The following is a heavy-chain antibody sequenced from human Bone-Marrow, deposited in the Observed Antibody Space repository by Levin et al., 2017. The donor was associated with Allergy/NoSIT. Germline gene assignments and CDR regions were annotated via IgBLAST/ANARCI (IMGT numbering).Heavy chain of an antibody. Sequence: LSLPCAASGFLFSNSAMNWVRQAPGKGLEWVSQISGSGGNTHYADSVKGRFTFSRDNSKNTLYLQMNSLRAEDTAVYYCAGYDTSAYHSPFDYWGQGTLVTVSS. D-gene: IGHD3-22*01. J-gene: IGHJ4*02. CDR2: ISGSGGNT. CDR3: AGYDTSAYHSPFDY. V-gene: IGHV3-23*01. CDR1: GFLFSNSA.